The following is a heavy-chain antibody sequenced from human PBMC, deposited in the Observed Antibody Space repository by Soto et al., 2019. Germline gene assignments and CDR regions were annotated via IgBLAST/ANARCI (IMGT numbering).Heavy chain of an antibody. J-gene: IGHJ5*02. CDR2: MNPNSGNT. CDR3: ARAVLRYFDWPIGGDKWFDP. Sequence: GASVKVSCKASGYTFTSYDINWVRQATGQGLEWMGWMNPNSGNTGYAQKFQGRVTMTRNTSISTAYMELSSLRSEDTAVYYCARAVLRYFDWPIGGDKWFDPWGQGTLITVSS. CDR1: GYTFTSYD. V-gene: IGHV1-8*01. D-gene: IGHD3-9*01.